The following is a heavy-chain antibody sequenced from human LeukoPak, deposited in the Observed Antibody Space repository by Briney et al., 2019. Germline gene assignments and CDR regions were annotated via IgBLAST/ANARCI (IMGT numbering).Heavy chain of an antibody. CDR3: AREYCGGDCYSGAFDI. CDR1: GGSISSGGYY. CDR2: IYYSGST. D-gene: IGHD2-21*02. J-gene: IGHJ3*02. V-gene: IGHV4-31*03. Sequence: SQTLSLTCTVSGGSISSGGYYWSWIRQHPGKGLEWIGYIYYSGSTYYNPSLKSRVTISVDTPKNQFSLKLSSVTAADTAVYYCAREYCGGDCYSGAFDIWGQGTMVTVSS.